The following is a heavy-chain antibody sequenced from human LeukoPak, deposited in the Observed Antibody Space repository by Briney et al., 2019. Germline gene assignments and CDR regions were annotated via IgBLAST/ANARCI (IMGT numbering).Heavy chain of an antibody. CDR1: GFSFSSFN. CDR2: ISGGSSFT. V-gene: IGHV3-21*01. D-gene: IGHD1/OR15-1a*01. CDR3: ARETTDGGY. Sequence: GGSLRLSCAASGFSFSSFNMNWVRQAPGKGLEWVSYISGGSSFTYYADSVKGRFTISRDNAKNSLYLQMNSLRAEDTAVYYCARETTDGGYWGQGTLVTVSS. J-gene: IGHJ4*02.